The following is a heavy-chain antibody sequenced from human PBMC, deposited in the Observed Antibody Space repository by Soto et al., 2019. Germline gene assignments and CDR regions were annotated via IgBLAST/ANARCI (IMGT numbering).Heavy chain of an antibody. CDR3: ARDGADCSGGSCYLLNDEYFQH. J-gene: IGHJ1*01. CDR2: ISSNGGST. D-gene: IGHD2-15*01. V-gene: IGHV3-64*01. CDR1: GFTFSSYA. Sequence: EVQLVESGGGLVQPGGSLRLSCAASGFTFSSYAMHWVRQAPGKGLEYVSAISSNGGSTYYANSVKGRFTISRDNSKNTLYLEMGSLRAEDIAVYYCARDGADCSGGSCYLLNDEYFQHWGQGTLVTVSS.